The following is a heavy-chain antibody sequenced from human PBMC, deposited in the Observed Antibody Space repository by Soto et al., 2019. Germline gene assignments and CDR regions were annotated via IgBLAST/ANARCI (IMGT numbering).Heavy chain of an antibody. CDR1: GFTFSSYS. V-gene: IGHV3-21*01. D-gene: IGHD3-9*01. CDR2: ISSSSSYI. Sequence: GSLRLSCAASGFTFSSYSMNWVRQAPGKGLEWVSSISSSSSYIYYADSVKGRFTISRDNAKNSLYLQMNSLRAEDTAVYYCASAMYYDILTGPPMDVWGQGTTVTVSS. J-gene: IGHJ6*02. CDR3: ASAMYYDILTGPPMDV.